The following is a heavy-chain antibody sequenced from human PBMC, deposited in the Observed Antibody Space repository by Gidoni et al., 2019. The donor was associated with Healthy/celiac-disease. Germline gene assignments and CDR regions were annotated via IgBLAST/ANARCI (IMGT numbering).Heavy chain of an antibody. CDR3: ARLGYGYYFDY. D-gene: IGHD3-10*01. J-gene: IGHJ4*02. V-gene: IGHV4-34*01. CDR2: INHSGST. CDR1: GGSFSGYY. Sequence: QVQLQQGGAGRLKPSATLSLTCAVYGGSFSGYYWSWIRKPLGKGLEWIGEINHSGSTNYIPALKIRVTISVDTSKNQFSLKLSSVTAADTAVYYCARLGYGYYFDYWGQGTLVTVSS.